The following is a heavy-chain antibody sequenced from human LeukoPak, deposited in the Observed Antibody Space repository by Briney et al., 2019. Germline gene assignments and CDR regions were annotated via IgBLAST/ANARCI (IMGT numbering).Heavy chain of an antibody. J-gene: IGHJ4*02. CDR3: ARDRWGALHLYYFDY. D-gene: IGHD1-26*01. V-gene: IGHV3-64*01. CDR1: GFTFSSYA. CDR2: ISSNGGST. Sequence: PGGSLRLSCAASGFTFSSYAMHWVRQAPGKGLEYVSAISSNGGSTYYANSVKGRFTISRDNSKNTLYLQMGSLRAEDMAVYYCARDRWGALHLYYFDYWGQGTLVTVSS.